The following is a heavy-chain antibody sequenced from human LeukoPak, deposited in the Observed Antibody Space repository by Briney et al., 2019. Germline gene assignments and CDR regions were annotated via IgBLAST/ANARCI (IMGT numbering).Heavy chain of an antibody. D-gene: IGHD3-16*01. Sequence: SSETLSLTCTVSGGPISSSSYYWGWIRQPPGKGLEWIGSIYYSGSTYYNPSLKSRVTISVDTSKNQFSLKLSSVTAADTAVYYCARTPLITRGLILYYFDYWGQGTLVTVSS. CDR3: ARTPLITRGLILYYFDY. V-gene: IGHV4-39*01. CDR1: GGPISSSSYY. J-gene: IGHJ4*02. CDR2: IYYSGST.